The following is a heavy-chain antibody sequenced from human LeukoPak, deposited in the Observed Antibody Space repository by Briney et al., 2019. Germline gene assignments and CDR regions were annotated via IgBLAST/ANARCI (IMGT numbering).Heavy chain of an antibody. D-gene: IGHD2-2*01. CDR3: ARPYCGSTTCYLWFDT. CDR2: INSDGSST. CDR1: GFTFSSYW. Sequence: GGSLRLSCAASGFTFSSYWMHWVRQAPGKGLVWVSRINSDGSSTNYADSVKGRFTISRDNAKNTLYLQMNSLRAEDTAEYYCARPYCGSTTCYLWFDTWGKGTTVTVSS. V-gene: IGHV3-74*01. J-gene: IGHJ6*04.